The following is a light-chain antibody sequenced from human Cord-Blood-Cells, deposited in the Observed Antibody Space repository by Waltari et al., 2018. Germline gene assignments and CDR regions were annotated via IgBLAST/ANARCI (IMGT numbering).Light chain of an antibody. J-gene: IGLJ2*01. Sequence: QSALTQPRSVSGSPGQSVTISCTGTSSDVGGYNYVSWYQQHPGKAPKLMIYDVSKRPSGVPDRLSGSTSGNTASLTISGLRAEDEADYYCCSYAGSYVVFGGGTKLTVL. V-gene: IGLV2-11*01. CDR1: SSDVGGYNY. CDR2: DVS. CDR3: CSYAGSYVV.